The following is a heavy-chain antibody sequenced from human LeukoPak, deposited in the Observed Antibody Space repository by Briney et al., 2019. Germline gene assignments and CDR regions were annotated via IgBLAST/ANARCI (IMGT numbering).Heavy chain of an antibody. CDR1: GYTFTAFY. D-gene: IGHD6-19*01. CDR2: INPNSGGT. CDR3: ARQIGSGWSYSFDY. J-gene: IGHJ4*02. Sequence: ASVKVSCKASGYTFTAFYMHWVRQAPGQGLEWMGWINPNSGGTNYTQKFQGRVTMTRDTSISTACMELSRLRSDDTAVYYCARQIGSGWSYSFDYWGQGTLVTVSS. V-gene: IGHV1-2*02.